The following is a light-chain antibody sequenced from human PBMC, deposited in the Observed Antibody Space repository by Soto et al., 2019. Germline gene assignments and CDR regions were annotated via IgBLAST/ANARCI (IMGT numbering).Light chain of an antibody. CDR3: CSYAGSTTFVV. V-gene: IGLV2-23*02. J-gene: IGLJ2*01. CDR2: AVS. CDR1: SSDVGSYDL. Sequence: QSALAQPASVSGSPGQSITISCTGTSSDVGSYDLVSWYQQHPGKAPKLMIYAVSKRPSGVSTRFSGSKSGNTASLTISGLQAEDEADYYCCSYAGSTTFVVFGGGTKLTVL.